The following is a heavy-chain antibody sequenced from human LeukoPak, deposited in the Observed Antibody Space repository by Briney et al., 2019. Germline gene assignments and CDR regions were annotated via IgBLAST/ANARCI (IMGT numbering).Heavy chain of an antibody. CDR2: IWYDGSNK. Sequence: GRSLRLSCAASGFTFSSYGMHWVRQAPGEGLEWVAVIWYDGSNKYYADSVKGRFTISRDNSKNTLYLQMNSLRAEDTAVYYCARDPCGGDCYAFDYWGQGTLVTVSS. J-gene: IGHJ4*02. CDR3: ARDPCGGDCYAFDY. CDR1: GFTFSSYG. D-gene: IGHD2-21*02. V-gene: IGHV3-33*01.